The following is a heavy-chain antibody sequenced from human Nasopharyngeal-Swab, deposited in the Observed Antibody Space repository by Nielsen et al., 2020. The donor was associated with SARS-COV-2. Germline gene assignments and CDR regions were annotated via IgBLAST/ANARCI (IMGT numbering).Heavy chain of an antibody. CDR2: INPNSGGT. Sequence: ASVKVSCKASGYTFTGYYMHLVRQAPGQGLEWMGWINPNSGGTNYAQKFQGRVTMTRDTSISTAYMELSRLRSDDTAVYYCARDSRYSSSWYWSYYYYYGMDVWGQGTTVTVSS. CDR3: ARDSRYSSSWYWSYYYYYGMDV. V-gene: IGHV1-2*02. CDR1: GYTFTGYY. J-gene: IGHJ6*02. D-gene: IGHD6-13*01.